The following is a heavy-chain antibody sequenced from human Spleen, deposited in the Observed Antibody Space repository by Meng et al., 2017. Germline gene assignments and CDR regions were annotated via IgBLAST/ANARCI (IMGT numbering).Heavy chain of an antibody. V-gene: IGHV1-8*01. CDR3: AREGLDP. Sequence: QAQLVQSGGEVKKPGASVKVSCKASGYTCTSYDINWVRQATGQGLEWMGYMRPNSDNTDYAQKFQGRITMTTNTSISTAYMELSSLTSEDTAVYYCAREGLDPWGQGTLVTVSS. CDR2: MRPNSDNT. CDR1: GYTCTSYD. J-gene: IGHJ5*02.